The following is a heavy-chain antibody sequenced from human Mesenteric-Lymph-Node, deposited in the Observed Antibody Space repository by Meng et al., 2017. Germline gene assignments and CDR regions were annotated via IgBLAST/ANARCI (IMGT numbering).Heavy chain of an antibody. V-gene: IGHV3-30*04. CDR3: ARDVVQDSSSWYVHPIDY. Sequence: SLKISCAASGFTFSSYAMHWVRQAPGKGLEWVAVISYDGSNKYYADSVKGRFTISRDNSKNTLYLQMNSLRAEDTAVYYCARDVVQDSSSWYVHPIDYWGQGTLVTVSS. D-gene: IGHD6-13*01. CDR2: ISYDGSNK. J-gene: IGHJ4*02. CDR1: GFTFSSYA.